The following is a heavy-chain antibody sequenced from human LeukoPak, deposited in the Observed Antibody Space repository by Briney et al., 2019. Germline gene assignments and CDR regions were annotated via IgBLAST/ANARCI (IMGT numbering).Heavy chain of an antibody. CDR3: ARSMYYEFWSGPFDY. CDR2: IYAGGIT. D-gene: IGHD3-3*01. J-gene: IGHJ4*02. V-gene: IGHV4-61*02. Sequence: SQTLSLTCTVSDGSISSADYYWSWIGQSAGKGLAYIGRIYAGGITNFNPSLHSRITMSIDTSKNYFSLKLSSVTAADTAVYYCARSMYYEFWSGPFDYWGQGILVTVSS. CDR1: DGSISSADYY.